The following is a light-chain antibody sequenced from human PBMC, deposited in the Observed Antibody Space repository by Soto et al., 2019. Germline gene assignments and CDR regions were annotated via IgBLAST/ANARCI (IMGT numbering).Light chain of an antibody. CDR1: QSVSSSY. J-gene: IGKJ4*01. CDR2: GAS. CDR3: QEDGCSPLT. V-gene: IGKV3-20*01. Sequence: EIVLTQSPGTLSLSPGQRATLSCRASQSVSSSYLAWYQQKPGQAPRLLNYGASSMTTGIPDKFSGSGSRTDFTLPISRLEPEDLAVYYYQEDGCSPLTFGGGTKVEIK.